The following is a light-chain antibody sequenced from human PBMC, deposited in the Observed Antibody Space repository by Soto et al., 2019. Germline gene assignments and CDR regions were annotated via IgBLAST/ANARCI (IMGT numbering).Light chain of an antibody. CDR1: QSISSW. V-gene: IGKV1-5*03. CDR2: KAS. J-gene: IGKJ1*01. CDR3: QQYRDNRT. Sequence: EIQMTQSPSTLSASVGDRVTITYRASQSISSWLAWYQQKPGTAPKLLIYKASTLQYGVQSTFSGSGYGTEFTLTISSLQPDDCATYYCQQYRDNRTFGQGTKVDIK.